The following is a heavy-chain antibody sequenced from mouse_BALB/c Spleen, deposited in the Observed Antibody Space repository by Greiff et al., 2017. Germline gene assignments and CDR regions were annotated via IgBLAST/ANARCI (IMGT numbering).Heavy chain of an antibody. CDR3: ARLGYYDYYAMDY. V-gene: IGHV5-12-2*01. CDR1: GFTFSSYT. D-gene: IGHD2-3*01. J-gene: IGHJ4*01. CDR2: ISNGGGST. Sequence: DVMLVESGGGLVQPGGSLKLSCAASGFTFSSYTMSWVRQTPEKRLEWVAYISNGGGSTYYPDTVKGRFTISRDNAKNTLYLQMSSLKSEDTAMYYCARLGYYDYYAMDYWGQGTSVTVSS.